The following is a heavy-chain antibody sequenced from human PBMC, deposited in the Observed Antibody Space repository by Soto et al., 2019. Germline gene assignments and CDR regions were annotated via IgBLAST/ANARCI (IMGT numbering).Heavy chain of an antibody. CDR2: ISSSSSYI. CDR3: ARDLSFSYYDFWSGTPLGPDRGPNNANYGMDV. Sequence: PGGSLRLSCAASGFTFSSYSMNWVRQAPGKGLEWVSSISSSSSYIYYADSVKGRFTISRDNAKNSLYLQMNSLRAEDTAVYYCARDLSFSYYDFWSGTPLGPDRGPNNANYGMDVWGQGTTVTVSS. CDR1: GFTFSSYS. J-gene: IGHJ6*02. D-gene: IGHD3-3*01. V-gene: IGHV3-21*01.